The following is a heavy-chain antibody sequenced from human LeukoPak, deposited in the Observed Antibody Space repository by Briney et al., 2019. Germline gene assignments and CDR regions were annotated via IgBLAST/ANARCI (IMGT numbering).Heavy chain of an antibody. D-gene: IGHD4-11*01. CDR2: INPNSGGT. J-gene: IGHJ4*02. Sequence: ASVKVSCKASGYTFTGYYMHWVRQAPGQGLEWMGWINPNSGGTNYAQKFQGRVTMTRDTSISTAYMELSRLRSDDTAVYYCAREGADYSNYAFDYWGQGTLVTVSS. CDR3: AREGADYSNYAFDY. CDR1: GYTFTGYY. V-gene: IGHV1-2*02.